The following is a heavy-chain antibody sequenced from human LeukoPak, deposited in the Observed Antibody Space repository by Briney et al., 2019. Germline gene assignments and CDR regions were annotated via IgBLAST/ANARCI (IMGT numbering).Heavy chain of an antibody. J-gene: IGHJ3*02. D-gene: IGHD3-9*01. V-gene: IGHV3-33*01. Sequence: PGGSLRLSCAASGFTFSSYGMHWVRQAPGKGLEWVAVIWYGGSNKYYADSVRGRFTISRDNSKNTLYLQMNSLRAEDTAVYYCAREYDILTRFAFDIWGQGTMVTVSS. CDR1: GFTFSSYG. CDR3: AREYDILTRFAFDI. CDR2: IWYGGSNK.